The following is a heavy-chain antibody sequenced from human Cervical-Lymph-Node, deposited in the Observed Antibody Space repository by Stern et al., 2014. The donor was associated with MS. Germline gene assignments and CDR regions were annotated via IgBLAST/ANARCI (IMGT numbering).Heavy chain of an antibody. V-gene: IGHV3-23*04. CDR1: GFNFNNYA. CDR3: AKVGHLLSCISTSCYDYFDY. J-gene: IGHJ4*02. CDR2: VNIGGGRT. D-gene: IGHD2-2*01. Sequence: EVQLVESGGGLVQPGGSLRLSCAASGFNFNNYAMTWVRQAPGKGLEWVSTVNIGGGRTFSADSVKGRFAISRDNSKNMLYLQMNSLRAEDTARYYCAKVGHLLSCISTSCYDYFDYWGQGTLVTVSS.